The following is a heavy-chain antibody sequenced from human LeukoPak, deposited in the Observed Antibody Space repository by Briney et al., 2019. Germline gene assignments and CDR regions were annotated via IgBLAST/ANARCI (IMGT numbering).Heavy chain of an antibody. CDR2: IRTKSAGYAT. CDR1: GFTFSGSN. Sequence: GGSLRLSCAASGFTFSGSNMHWVRQASGKGLEWVGRIRTKSAGYATAYGASVKGRFTISRDDSKNMAYLQMDSLKTEDTAVYYCTMGQNRGTRQFDYWGQGTVVTVSS. V-gene: IGHV3-73*01. J-gene: IGHJ4*02. D-gene: IGHD1-14*01. CDR3: TMGQNRGTRQFDY.